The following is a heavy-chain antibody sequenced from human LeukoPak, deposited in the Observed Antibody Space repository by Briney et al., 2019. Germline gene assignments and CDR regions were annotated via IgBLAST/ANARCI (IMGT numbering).Heavy chain of an antibody. D-gene: IGHD3-3*01. Sequence: ASVKLSCKASGYTFTGYYMHWVRQAPGQGLEWMGWINPNSGGTNYAKKFQGRVTMTRDTSISTAYMELSRLRSDDTAVYYCARAQYDFWSGYYDYWGQGTLVTVSS. CDR3: ARAQYDFWSGYYDY. J-gene: IGHJ4*02. CDR1: GYTFTGYY. CDR2: INPNSGGT. V-gene: IGHV1-2*02.